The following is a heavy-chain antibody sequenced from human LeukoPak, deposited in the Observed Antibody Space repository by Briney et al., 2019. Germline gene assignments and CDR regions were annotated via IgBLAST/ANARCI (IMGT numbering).Heavy chain of an antibody. Sequence: PSQTLSLTCTVSGGSISSTSYYYSWIRQPAGKGLEWIGRIYTSGTTTYNPSLKSRVTISLDTSKNQVSLKLSSVTAADTAVYYCARDSPFVAVGNYWGQGTLVTVSS. CDR3: ARDSPFVAVGNY. V-gene: IGHV4-61*02. CDR2: IYTSGTT. J-gene: IGHJ4*02. CDR1: GGSISSTSYY. D-gene: IGHD6-19*01.